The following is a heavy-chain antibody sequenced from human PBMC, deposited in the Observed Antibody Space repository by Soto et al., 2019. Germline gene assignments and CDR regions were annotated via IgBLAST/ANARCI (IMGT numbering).Heavy chain of an antibody. V-gene: IGHV4-4*09. D-gene: IGHD4-4*01. J-gene: IGHJ6*02. CDR1: GASISSFC. CDR3: ARVGSKSFYYATDV. CDR2: ICTGGTT. Sequence: QLQESGPGLVKPSETLSLTCTVSGASISSFCWTWIRQPPGQGLEWIGYICTGGTTKYNPSLKSRVTMSVDTSKTQFSLKLTSVTAADTAVYYCARVGSKSFYYATDVWRQGTTVTVSS.